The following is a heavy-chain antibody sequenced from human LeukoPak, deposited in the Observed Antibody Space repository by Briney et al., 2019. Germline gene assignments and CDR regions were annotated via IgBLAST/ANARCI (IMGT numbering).Heavy chain of an antibody. CDR3: ARIAGDYYDSSGYYPNWFDP. J-gene: IGHJ5*02. D-gene: IGHD3-22*01. V-gene: IGHV4-59*01. Sequence: PSETLSLTCTVSGGSISSYDWSWIRQPPGKGLEWMGYIYYSGSTNYNPSLKSRVTISVDTSKNQFSLKLSSVTAADTAVYYCARIAGDYYDSSGYYPNWFDPWGQGTLVTVSS. CDR2: IYYSGST. CDR1: GGSISSYD.